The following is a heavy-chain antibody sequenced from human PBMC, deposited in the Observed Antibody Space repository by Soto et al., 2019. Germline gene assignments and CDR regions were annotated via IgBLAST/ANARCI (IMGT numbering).Heavy chain of an antibody. CDR2: INHRGYT. CDR1: GGSFSGYY. V-gene: IGHV4-34*01. J-gene: IGHJ5*02. CDR3: ARVDIVTTNWFGP. Sequence: PSETLSLTCAVYGGSFSGYYWSWIRQPPGKGLEWIGEINHRGYTTYNPSLKSRVTISVDTSKNQFSLKLSSVTAADTAVYYCARVDIVTTNWFGPWGQGTPVTVSS. D-gene: IGHD5-12*01.